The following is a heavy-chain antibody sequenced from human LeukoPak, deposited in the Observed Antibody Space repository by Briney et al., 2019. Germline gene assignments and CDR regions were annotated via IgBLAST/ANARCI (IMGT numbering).Heavy chain of an antibody. CDR2: INPKSGDT. Sequence: AAVKVSCKASGYTFTGYYIQWMRQPPGQGLEWMGRINPKSGDTKYAQKSQGRVTMTRDTSISTASMELSRLTYNDTAVYYCARDLGVYTVGGDFDYWGQGTLVTVSS. CDR3: ARDLGVYTVGGDFDY. CDR1: GYTFTGYY. V-gene: IGHV1-2*06. J-gene: IGHJ4*02. D-gene: IGHD4-23*01.